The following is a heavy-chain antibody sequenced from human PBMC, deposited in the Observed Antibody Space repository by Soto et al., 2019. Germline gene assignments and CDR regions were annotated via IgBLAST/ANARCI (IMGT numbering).Heavy chain of an antibody. D-gene: IGHD1-1*01. CDR2: ISAHNGNT. J-gene: IGHJ4*02. CDR3: ARGRYGDY. Sequence: VHLVQSGAKVKKPGASVKVSCKGSGYTFTSYGITWVRQTPGQGIEWMGWISAHNGNTDYAQRLQGRVTVTRDTSTSTTYMDLSSLRSDETGVYYCARGRYGDYWGQGALVTVSS. CDR1: GYTFTSYG. V-gene: IGHV1-18*01.